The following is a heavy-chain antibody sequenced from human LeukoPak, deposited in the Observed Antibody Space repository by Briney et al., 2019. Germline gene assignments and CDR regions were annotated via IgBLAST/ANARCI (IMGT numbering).Heavy chain of an antibody. J-gene: IGHJ4*02. CDR1: GFTFSSFS. D-gene: IGHD5-12*01. CDR3: ARGRLSGSGGYDFSPYY. Sequence: SGGSLRLSRAASGFTFSSFSMNGVREAPGKRLEGGSSISSGSSYIYYADSVKGRFTISRAKATNSLYLQITNLRAADTAVYYWARGRLSGSGGYDFSPYYWGQGALVTVSS. CDR2: ISSGSSYI. V-gene: IGHV3-21*01.